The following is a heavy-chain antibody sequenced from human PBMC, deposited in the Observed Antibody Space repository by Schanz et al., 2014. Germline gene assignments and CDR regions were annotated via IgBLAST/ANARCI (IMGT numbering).Heavy chain of an antibody. J-gene: IGHJ4*02. V-gene: IGHV1-2*06. D-gene: IGHD3-10*01. CDR1: GYTFTNHY. Sequence: QVQVIQSGPEVKKPGASVKVSCKASGYTFTNHYLHWVRQAPGQGLEWMGRISPSSGGTNYAQNFQGRLTMTRDTSISTAYMEMSRLISDDTAVYYCARDRRLQRQSGWDYWGQGTLVTVSS. CDR2: ISPSSGGT. CDR3: ARDRRLQRQSGWDY.